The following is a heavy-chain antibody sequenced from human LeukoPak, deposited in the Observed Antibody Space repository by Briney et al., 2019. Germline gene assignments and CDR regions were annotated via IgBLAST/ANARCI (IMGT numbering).Heavy chain of an antibody. V-gene: IGHV4-59*01. CDR2: IYYSGST. D-gene: IGHD3-10*01. Sequence: SETLSLTCTVSGGSISSYYWSWIRQPPGKGLEWIGYIYYSGSTNYNPSLKSRVTISVDTSKNQFSLKLSSVTAADTAVYYCARQYYYGSGSHNYFDYWGQGTLVTVSS. J-gene: IGHJ4*02. CDR1: GGSISSYY. CDR3: ARQYYYGSGSHNYFDY.